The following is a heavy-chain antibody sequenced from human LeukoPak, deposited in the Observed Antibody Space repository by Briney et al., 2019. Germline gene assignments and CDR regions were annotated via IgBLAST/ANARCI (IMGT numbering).Heavy chain of an antibody. CDR2: TYYRSKWYY. J-gene: IGHJ3*02. Sequence: SQTLSLTCAISGDSVSRNSAAWNWIRQSPSRGLEWLGRTYYRSKWYYYYAVSVKSRININPDTSKNQFSLQLNSVPPEDTAVYYCARFYYDTSGHGAFDIWGQGTMVTVSS. CDR1: GDSVSRNSAA. V-gene: IGHV6-1*01. CDR3: ARFYYDTSGHGAFDI. D-gene: IGHD3-22*01.